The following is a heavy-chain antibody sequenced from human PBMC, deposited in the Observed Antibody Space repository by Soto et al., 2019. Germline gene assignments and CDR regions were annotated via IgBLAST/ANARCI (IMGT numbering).Heavy chain of an antibody. CDR2: IVVTSDTT. CDR3: ARAIKRWDVHYYFDY. V-gene: IGHV1-69*06. D-gene: IGHD1-26*01. Sequence: QVLLVQSGAEVKEPGSSVRVSCKVSGGTFTNYAFSWVRQAPGQGPEWMGGIVVTSDTTDYAQKFRGRVTITADTSTNTLSLDLRSLRVEDTAVYYCARAIKRWDVHYYFDYWGQATLVSVYS. J-gene: IGHJ4*02. CDR1: GGTFTNYA.